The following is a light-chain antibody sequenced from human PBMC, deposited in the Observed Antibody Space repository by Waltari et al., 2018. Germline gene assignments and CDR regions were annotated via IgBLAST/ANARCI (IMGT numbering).Light chain of an antibody. V-gene: IGLV3-25*03. Sequence: SYEVTQPPSVSVSPGQTARITCSGDALPKQFVYWYQQKPGQAPVLMIYKDSERSSGIPGRFSGSSSGTTATLTISGAQAEDEAEYHCQSADSTGTYWVFGGGTKLTVL. CDR2: KDS. CDR3: QSADSTGTYWV. J-gene: IGLJ3*02. CDR1: ALPKQF.